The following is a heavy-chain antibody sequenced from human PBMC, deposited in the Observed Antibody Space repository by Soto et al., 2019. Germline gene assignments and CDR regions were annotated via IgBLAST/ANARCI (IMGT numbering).Heavy chain of an antibody. CDR1: DFTFRNYW. V-gene: IGHV3-7*03. Sequence: GSLRLSCATSDFTFRNYWMNWVRQAPGKGLEWVANIKPDGSATNYVDSVKGRFTISRDNVRNSVSLQMNSLRVEDTAVYFCFGGNGGPQWGQGTLVTVSS. D-gene: IGHD3-16*01. CDR3: FGGNGGPQ. J-gene: IGHJ4*02. CDR2: IKPDGSAT.